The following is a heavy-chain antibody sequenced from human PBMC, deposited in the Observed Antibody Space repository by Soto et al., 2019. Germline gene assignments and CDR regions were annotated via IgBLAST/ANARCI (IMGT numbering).Heavy chain of an antibody. CDR1: GFTFSNDW. D-gene: IGHD2-15*01. V-gene: IGHV3-74*01. J-gene: IGHJ4*02. CDR2: IDSDGSRI. Sequence: EVQLVESGGGLVQPGESLRLSCAASGFTFSNDWMHWVRQAPGKGLVWVSRIDSDGSRITYADFVKGRFTISRDNAKNTVYLHMNSLTAEDTAVYYCVRTSLVVAVATREDFWGQRTLVTVSS. CDR3: VRTSLVVAVATREDF.